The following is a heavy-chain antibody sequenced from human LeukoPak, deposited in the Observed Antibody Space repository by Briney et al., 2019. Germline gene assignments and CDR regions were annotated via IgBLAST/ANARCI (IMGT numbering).Heavy chain of an antibody. D-gene: IGHD2-15*01. J-gene: IGHJ5*02. Sequence: SETLSLTCTVSGGSLCTSSNYWGWIRQPPGKGLEWIGSIYYSGSTYYNPSLKSRVTISVDTCKNQFSLKLSSVTAADTAVYYCAGITLGYCSGGSCYSEGFDPWAREPWSPSPQ. CDR2: IYYSGST. V-gene: IGHV4-39*01. CDR3: AGITLGYCSGGSCYSEGFDP. CDR1: GGSLCTSSNY.